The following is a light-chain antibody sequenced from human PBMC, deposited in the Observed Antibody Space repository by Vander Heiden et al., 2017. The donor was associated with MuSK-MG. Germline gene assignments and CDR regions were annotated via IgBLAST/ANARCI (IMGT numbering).Light chain of an antibody. J-gene: IGKJ5*01. CDR3: QQANSFPLT. CDR1: QCVSNL. CDR2: AAS. Sequence: DVHMAQSASSVSASDGCRVGITCLQGQCVSNLLVWYQQKPGKAPELLIYAASSLQSGVPSRFSGSGSGTDFTLTISSLQPEDFATYYCQQANSFPLTFGQGTRLEIK. V-gene: IGKV1-12*01.